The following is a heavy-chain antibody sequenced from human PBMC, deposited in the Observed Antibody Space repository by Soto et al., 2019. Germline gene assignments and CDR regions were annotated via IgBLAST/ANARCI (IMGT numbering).Heavy chain of an antibody. J-gene: IGHJ4*02. CDR2: ISYDVTNK. V-gene: IGHV3-30*18. CDR1: GFSFSRCA. D-gene: IGHD6-19*01. Sequence: GGSLRLSCGASGFSFSRCAMHWIRQAPGKGLEWVAVISYDVTNKYYADSVKGRFTISRDNSKNTLYLQMNSLRAEDTAVYYCAKDLRIAVAGTDYFDSWGQGTLVTLSS. CDR3: AKDLRIAVAGTDYFDS.